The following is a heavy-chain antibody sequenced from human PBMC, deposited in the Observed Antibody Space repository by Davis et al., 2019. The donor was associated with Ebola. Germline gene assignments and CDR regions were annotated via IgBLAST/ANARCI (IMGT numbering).Heavy chain of an antibody. CDR2: IIPILGIA. D-gene: IGHD6-19*01. Sequence: SVQVSCKASAGTFSSYAISWVRQAPGQGLEWMGRIIPILGIANYAQKFQGRVTITADKSTSTAYMELSSLRSEDTAVYYCARDKRDSSGWYYWGQGTLVTVSS. CDR3: ARDKRDSSGWYY. J-gene: IGHJ4*02. CDR1: AGTFSSYA. V-gene: IGHV1-69*04.